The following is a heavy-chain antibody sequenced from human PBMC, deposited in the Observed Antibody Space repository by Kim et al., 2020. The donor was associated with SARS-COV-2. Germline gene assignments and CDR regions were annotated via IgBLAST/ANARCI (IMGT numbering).Heavy chain of an antibody. D-gene: IGHD3-22*01. Sequence: GGSLRLSCAASGFTFSNAWMSWVRQAPGKGLEWVGRIKSKTDGGTTDYAAPVKGRFTISRDDSKNTLYLQMNSLKTEDTAVYYCTTPFPYYYDSSGYYYSYGIDVWGQGTPVTVSS. J-gene: IGHJ6*02. CDR2: IKSKTDGGTT. CDR3: TTPFPYYYDSSGYYYSYGIDV. V-gene: IGHV3-15*01. CDR1: GFTFSNAW.